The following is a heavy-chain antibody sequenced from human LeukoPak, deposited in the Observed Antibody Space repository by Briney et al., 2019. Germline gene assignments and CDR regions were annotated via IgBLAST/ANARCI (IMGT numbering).Heavy chain of an antibody. CDR3: ARDAAYVTFDY. CDR1: GVIFSNYW. D-gene: IGHD2-21*01. V-gene: IGHV3-64*01. J-gene: IGHJ4*02. Sequence: PGGSLRLSCAASGVIFSNYWMHWVRQAPGKGLECVSVISGDGVNTYYANSVKGRFTISRDNSKNTLYLEMGSLRAEDRAVYYCARDAAYVTFDYWGQGTLVTVSS. CDR2: ISGDGVNT.